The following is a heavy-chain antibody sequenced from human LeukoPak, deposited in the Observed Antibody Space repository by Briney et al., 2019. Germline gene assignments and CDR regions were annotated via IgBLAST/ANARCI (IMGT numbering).Heavy chain of an antibody. CDR2: INPNSGGT. CDR3: AKDGRGDTTMAMSPPRERYYYGMDV. D-gene: IGHD5-18*01. CDR1: GYTFTGYY. J-gene: IGHJ6*02. V-gene: IGHV1-2*02. Sequence: ASVKVSCKASGYTFTGYYMHWVRQAPGQGLEWMGWINPNSGGTNYAQKFQGRVIMARDTSISTAYMELSRLRSDDTAVYYCAKDGRGDTTMAMSPPRERYYYGMDVWGQGTTVTVPS.